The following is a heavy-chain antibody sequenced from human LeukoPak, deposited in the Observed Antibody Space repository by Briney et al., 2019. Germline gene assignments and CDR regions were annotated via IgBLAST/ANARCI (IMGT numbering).Heavy chain of an antibody. Sequence: SVRVSCKASGGTFSSYAISWVRQAPGQGLEWMGRIIPILGIANYAQKFQGRVTITADKSTSTAYMELSSLRSEDTAVYYCARADIAVAAKSWYFDYWGQGTLVTVSS. CDR3: ARADIAVAAKSWYFDY. CDR2: IIPILGIA. J-gene: IGHJ4*02. D-gene: IGHD6-19*01. V-gene: IGHV1-69*04. CDR1: GGTFSSYA.